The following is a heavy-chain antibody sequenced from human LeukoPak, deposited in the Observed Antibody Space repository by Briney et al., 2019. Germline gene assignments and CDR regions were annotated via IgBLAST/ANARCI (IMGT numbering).Heavy chain of an antibody. V-gene: IGHV3-48*01. CDR3: ARDRGQYSGYDGY. CDR2: ISSSSSTI. J-gene: IGHJ4*02. Sequence: PGRSLRLSCAASGSTFSSYAMDWVRQAPGKGLEWASYISSSSSTIYYADSVKGRFTISRDNAKNSLYLQMNSLRAEDTAVYYCARDRGQYSGYDGYWGQGTLVTVSS. D-gene: IGHD5-12*01. CDR1: GSTFSSYA.